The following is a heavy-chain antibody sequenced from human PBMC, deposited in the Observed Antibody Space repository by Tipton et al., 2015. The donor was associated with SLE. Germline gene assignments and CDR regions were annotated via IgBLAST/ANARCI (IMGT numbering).Heavy chain of an antibody. Sequence: TLSLTCTVSGGSISSHYWSWIRQPPGKGLEWIGYIYYSGSTNYNPSLKSRVTISVDTSKNQFSLKLTSVTAADTAVYYCARHLVAGDFDLWGRGTLVIVSS. CDR1: GGSISSHY. D-gene: IGHD6-19*01. CDR3: ARHLVAGDFDL. V-gene: IGHV4-59*08. CDR2: IYYSGST. J-gene: IGHJ2*01.